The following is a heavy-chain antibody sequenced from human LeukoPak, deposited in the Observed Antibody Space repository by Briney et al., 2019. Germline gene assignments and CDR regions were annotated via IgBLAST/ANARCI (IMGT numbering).Heavy chain of an antibody. D-gene: IGHD1-26*01. CDR3: YGSYPREHDAFDI. CDR2: ISYDGSNK. CDR1: GFTFSSYG. V-gene: IGHV3-30*03. Sequence: GGSLRLSCAASGFTFSSYGMHWVRQAPGKGLEWVAVISYDGSNKYYADSVKGRFTISRDNSKNTLYLQMSSLRAEDTAVYYCYGSYPREHDAFDIWGQGTMVTVSS. J-gene: IGHJ3*02.